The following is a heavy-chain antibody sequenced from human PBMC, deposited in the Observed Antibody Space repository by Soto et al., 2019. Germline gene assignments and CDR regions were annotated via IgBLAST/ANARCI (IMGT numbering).Heavy chain of an antibody. D-gene: IGHD6-19*01. CDR3: AKRVQYKQWLVLGWYFDL. CDR2: ISGSGGST. CDR1: GFTFSSYA. V-gene: IGHV3-23*01. Sequence: EVQLLESGGGLVQPGGSLRLSCAASGFTFSSYAMSWVRQAPGKGLEWVSAISGSGGSTYYADSVKGRFTISRDNSKNTLYLQMNSLRAADTAVYYCAKRVQYKQWLVLGWYFDLWGRGTLVTVSS. J-gene: IGHJ2*01.